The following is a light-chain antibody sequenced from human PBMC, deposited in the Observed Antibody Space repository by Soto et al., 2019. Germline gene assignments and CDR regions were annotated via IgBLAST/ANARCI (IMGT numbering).Light chain of an antibody. CDR3: TSYTGSSLFV. CDR2: EVT. J-gene: IGLJ1*01. V-gene: IGLV2-14*03. CDR1: SSDVGGYNY. Sequence: QSALTQPASVSGSPGHSITICCTGTSSDVGGYNYVSWYQQHPGKAPKLMIYEVTNRPAGLSDRFSGSKSCNTASLTISGLQAEDEADYYCTSYTGSSLFVFGTGTKLTVL.